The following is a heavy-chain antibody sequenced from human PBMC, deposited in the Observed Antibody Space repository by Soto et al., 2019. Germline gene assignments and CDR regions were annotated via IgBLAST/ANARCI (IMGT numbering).Heavy chain of an antibody. D-gene: IGHD6-6*01. V-gene: IGHV3-30-3*01. CDR2: ISYDGSNK. J-gene: IGHJ4*02. Sequence: GGSLRLSCAASGFTFSSYAMHWVRQAPGKGLEWVAVISYDGSNKYYADSVKGRFTISRDNSKNTLYLQMNSLRAEDTAVYYCARATPSYPKLIAAPMDYWGQGTLVTVSS. CDR3: ARATPSYPKLIAAPMDY. CDR1: GFTFSSYA.